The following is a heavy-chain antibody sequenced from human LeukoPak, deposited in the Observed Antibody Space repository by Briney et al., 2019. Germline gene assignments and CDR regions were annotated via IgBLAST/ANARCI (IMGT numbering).Heavy chain of an antibody. J-gene: IGHJ6*02. D-gene: IGHD3-9*01. CDR2: INPNSGGT. CDR3: ARELDYDILTGHNYGMDV. Sequence: ASVKVSCKASGYTFTGYYMHWVRQAPGQGLEWMGWINPNSGGTNYAQKFQGRVTMTRDTSISTAYMELSRLRSDDTAVYYCARELDYDILTGHNYGMDVWDQGTTVTVSS. CDR1: GYTFTGYY. V-gene: IGHV1-2*02.